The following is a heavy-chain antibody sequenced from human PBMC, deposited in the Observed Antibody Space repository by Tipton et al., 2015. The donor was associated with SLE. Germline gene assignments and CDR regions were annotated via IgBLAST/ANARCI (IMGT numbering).Heavy chain of an antibody. J-gene: IGHJ4*02. CDR2: FHYGGST. Sequence: TLSLTCTVSGGSISAYFWSWIRQPPGKGLEWIGSFHYGGSTDYNPSLKSRVTMSVDTSQNQLSLRLSSVTAADTAVYYCARDVGGYNTGWFPYYFDYWGQGTLVTVSS. V-gene: IGHV4-59*01. CDR1: GGSISAYF. CDR3: ARDVGGYNTGWFPYYFDY. D-gene: IGHD2-8*02.